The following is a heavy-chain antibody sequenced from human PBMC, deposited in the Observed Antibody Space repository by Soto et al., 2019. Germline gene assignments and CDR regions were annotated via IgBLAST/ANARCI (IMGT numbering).Heavy chain of an antibody. D-gene: IGHD5-12*01. Sequence: SETLSLTCTVSGGSISSGGYYWSWIRQHPGKGLEWIGYIYYSGSTYYNPSLKSRVTISVDTSKNQFSLKLSSVTAADTAVYYCASRIGDIVATHFDYWGQGTLVTVSS. CDR2: IYYSGST. J-gene: IGHJ4*02. CDR1: GGSISSGGYY. CDR3: ASRIGDIVATHFDY. V-gene: IGHV4-31*03.